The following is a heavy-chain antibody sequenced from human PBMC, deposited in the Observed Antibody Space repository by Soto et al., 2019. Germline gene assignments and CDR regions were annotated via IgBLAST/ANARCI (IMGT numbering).Heavy chain of an antibody. V-gene: IGHV3-21*01. D-gene: IGHD3-10*01. CDR2: ISSSSSYI. CDR3: AFAGSGSYSNVREAFDI. Sequence: EVQLVESGGGLVKPGGSLRLSCAASGFTFSSYSMNWVRQAPGKGLEWVSSISSSSSYIYYADSVKGRFTISRDNAKNSLYLQMNSLRAEDTAVYYCAFAGSGSYSNVREAFDIWGQGTMVTVSS. J-gene: IGHJ3*02. CDR1: GFTFSSYS.